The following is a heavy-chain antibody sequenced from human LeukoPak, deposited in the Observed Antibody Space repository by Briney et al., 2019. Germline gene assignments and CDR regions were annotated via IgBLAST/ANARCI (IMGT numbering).Heavy chain of an antibody. CDR3: ARPSRRSYNAFDI. CDR1: GFTFSSYE. V-gene: IGHV3-48*03. J-gene: IGHJ3*02. D-gene: IGHD1-26*01. CDR2: ISSSGSTI. Sequence: GGSLRLSCAASGFTFSSYEMNWVRQAPGKGLEWVSYISSSGSTIYYADSVKGRFTISRENAKNSLYLQMNSLRAEDTAVYYCARPSRRSYNAFDIWGQGTMVTVSS.